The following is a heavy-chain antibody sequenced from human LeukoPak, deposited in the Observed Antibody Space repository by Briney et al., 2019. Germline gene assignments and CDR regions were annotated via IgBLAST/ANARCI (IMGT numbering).Heavy chain of an antibody. D-gene: IGHD4-17*01. V-gene: IGHV4-59*13. CDR1: GASIDSYY. CDR2: IHYRGTT. J-gene: IGHJ4*02. Sequence: TSETLSLTCSVSGASIDSYYWNWIRQSPGKGLEWLGNIHYRGTTNYNPSLKSRVTLSLDSSKSQFALKVTSVTAADTAVYYCARDEFGDFQGFDYWGQGTRVTVSS. CDR3: ARDEFGDFQGFDY.